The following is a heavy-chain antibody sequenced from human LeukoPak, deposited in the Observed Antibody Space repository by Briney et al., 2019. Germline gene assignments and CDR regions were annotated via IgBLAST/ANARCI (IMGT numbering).Heavy chain of an antibody. D-gene: IGHD3-10*01. CDR2: INHSGST. V-gene: IGHV4-34*01. J-gene: IGHJ4*02. CDR3: ARHEGSVGTTPVFDY. CDR1: GGSFSGYY. Sequence: SETLSLTCAVYGGSFSGYYWSWIRQPPGKGLEWIGEINHSGSTNYNPSLKSRVTISVDTSKNQFSLRLSSVTAADTAVYYCARHEGSVGTTPVFDYWGQGTLVTVSS.